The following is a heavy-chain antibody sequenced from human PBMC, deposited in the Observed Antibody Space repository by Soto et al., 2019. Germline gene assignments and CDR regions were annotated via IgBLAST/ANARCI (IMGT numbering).Heavy chain of an antibody. V-gene: IGHV3-9*01. Sequence: PGGSLTVSSAPSGFTFDPYPMHRIRHAPGKAQEWASGIGRNSGRIGYAASMKGRFTNSKDNAKNSRYLKMNSLRAEATAFFSVAKEGPYSIVWPYFDYCGHVSLFT. CDR3: AKEGPYSIVWPYFDY. CDR1: GFTFDPYP. J-gene: IGHJ4*01. D-gene: IGHD6-19*01. CDR2: IGRNSGRI.